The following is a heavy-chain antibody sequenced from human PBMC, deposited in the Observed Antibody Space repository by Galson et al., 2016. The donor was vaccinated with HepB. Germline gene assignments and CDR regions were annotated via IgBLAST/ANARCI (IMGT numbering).Heavy chain of an antibody. J-gene: IGHJ4*02. CDR1: RFTFINSW. Sequence: SLRLSCAASRFTFINSWMSWVRQAPGKGLEWVANIKQDGTEKYYMDSVKGRFTISRDNAKNSLYLQMNSLRADDTAVYYCARDRGYSGWSYFDYWGQGTLVTVPS. D-gene: IGHD6-19*01. CDR2: IKQDGTEK. CDR3: ARDRGYSGWSYFDY. V-gene: IGHV3-7*03.